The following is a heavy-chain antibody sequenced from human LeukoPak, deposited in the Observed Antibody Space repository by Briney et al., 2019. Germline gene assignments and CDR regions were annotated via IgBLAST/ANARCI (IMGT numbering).Heavy chain of an antibody. Sequence: SVKVSCKVSGGTFSSYAISWVRQAPGQGLEWMGRIIPIFGTANYAQKFQGRVTITTDESTSTAYMELSSLRSEDTAVYYCAHLAVAGYDYWGQGTLVTVSS. J-gene: IGHJ4*02. CDR2: IIPIFGTA. V-gene: IGHV1-69*05. CDR3: AHLAVAGYDY. CDR1: GGTFSSYA. D-gene: IGHD6-19*01.